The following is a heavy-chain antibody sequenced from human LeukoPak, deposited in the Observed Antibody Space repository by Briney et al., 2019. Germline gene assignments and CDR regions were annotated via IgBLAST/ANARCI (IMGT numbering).Heavy chain of an antibody. CDR3: TTMIVVPVEDY. CDR2: VKSKTDGGTT. D-gene: IGHD3-22*01. CDR1: GFTFSSYA. Sequence: PGGSLRLSCAASGFTFSSYAMSWIRQAPGKGLEWVGRVKSKTDGGTTDYAAPVKGRFTISRDDAKNTLYLQMNSLKTEDTAVYYCTTMIVVPVEDYWGQGTLVTVSS. V-gene: IGHV3-15*01. J-gene: IGHJ4*02.